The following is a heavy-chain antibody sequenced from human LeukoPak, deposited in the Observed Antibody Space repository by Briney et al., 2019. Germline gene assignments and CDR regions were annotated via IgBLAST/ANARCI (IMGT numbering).Heavy chain of an antibody. J-gene: IGHJ4*02. CDR1: GFGLSVLS. Sequence: ASVKVSCKISGFGLSVLSIHWMRQSPGKGLEWVGGIRPETGEPIFAQKFRGRVTITEDTFTDTGYLELRGLTSEDTAVYYCSTDSGRSYFYFDFWGQGTLVTVSS. CDR2: IRPETGEP. CDR3: STDSGRSYFYFDF. V-gene: IGHV1-24*01. D-gene: IGHD3-10*01.